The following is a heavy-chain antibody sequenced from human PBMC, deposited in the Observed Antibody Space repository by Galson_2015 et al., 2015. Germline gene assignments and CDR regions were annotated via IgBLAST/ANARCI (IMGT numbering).Heavy chain of an antibody. CDR1: GVTFDSYV. CDR2: IRRSGGTT. V-gene: IGHV3-23*01. CDR3: AKEGTWFGELPWGY. J-gene: IGHJ4*02. D-gene: IGHD3-10*01. Sequence: SRRLACAASGVTFDSYVRSWVHQAPGKGLEWVSGIRRSGGTTHYADSVKVRFTMNRDKSKNTLHLQMVSLRDEDTALYYCAKEGTWFGELPWGYWGQGTLVTVSS.